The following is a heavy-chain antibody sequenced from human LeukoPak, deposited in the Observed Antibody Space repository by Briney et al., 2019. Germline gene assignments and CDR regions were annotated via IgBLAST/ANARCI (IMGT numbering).Heavy chain of an antibody. CDR2: ISSSSSYI. J-gene: IGHJ4*02. D-gene: IGHD6-6*01. CDR3: ARQLVATRRYFDY. V-gene: IGHV3-21*01. Sequence: KAGGSLRLSCAASGFTFSSYSMNWVRQAPGKGLEWVSSISSSSSYIYYADSVKGRFTISRDNAKNSLYLQMNSLRAEDTAVYYCARQLVATRRYFDYWGQGTLVTVSS. CDR1: GFTFSSYS.